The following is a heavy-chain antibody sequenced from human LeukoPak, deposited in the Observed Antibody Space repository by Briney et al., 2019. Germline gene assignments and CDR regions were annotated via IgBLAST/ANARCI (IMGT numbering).Heavy chain of an antibody. V-gene: IGHV4-59*01. CDR2: IYYSGST. CDR1: GGSISSYY. Sequence: PSETLSLTCTVSGGSISSYYWSWIRQPPGKGLEWIGYIYYSGSTNYNPSLKSRVTISVDTSKNQFSLKLSSVTAADTAVYYCAREEWELRTIDYWGQGTLVTVSS. J-gene: IGHJ4*02. D-gene: IGHD1-26*01. CDR3: AREEWELRTIDY.